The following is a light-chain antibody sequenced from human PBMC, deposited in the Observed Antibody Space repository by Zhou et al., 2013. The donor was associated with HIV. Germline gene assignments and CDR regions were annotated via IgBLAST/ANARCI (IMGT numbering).Light chain of an antibody. J-gene: IGKJ1*01. V-gene: IGKV1-39*01. Sequence: DIQMTQSPSSLSASVGDRVTITCRASQSISSYLNWYQQKPGKAPKLLIYGASSLQSGVPSRFSGSGSGTDFTLTISSLQPEDFATYYCQQSYSTPRTFGQGTEGGN. CDR1: QSISSY. CDR3: QQSYSTPRT. CDR2: GAS.